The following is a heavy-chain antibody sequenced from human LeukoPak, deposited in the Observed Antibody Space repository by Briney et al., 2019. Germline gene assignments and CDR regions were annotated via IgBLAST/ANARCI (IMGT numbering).Heavy chain of an antibody. CDR3: VRGGPSTWS. V-gene: IGHV3-7*01. J-gene: IGHJ5*02. CDR1: GFTFSNYW. Sequence: TGGSLRLSCFASGFTFSNYWMTWVRQAPGKGLEWVANIKQDGGEIYYVDSVKGRFTISRDDAKNTVYLQMNNLRAEDTAVYYCVRGGPSTWSWGQGTLVTVSS. D-gene: IGHD2-15*01. CDR2: IKQDGGEI.